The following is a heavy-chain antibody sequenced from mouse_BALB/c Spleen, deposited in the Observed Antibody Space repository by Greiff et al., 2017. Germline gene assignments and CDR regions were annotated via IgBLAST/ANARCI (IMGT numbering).Heavy chain of an antibody. CDR2: IYPGNSDT. V-gene: IGHV1-5*01. Sequence: VQLQQSGPQLVRPGASVKISCKASGYSFTSYWMHWVKQRPGQGLEWIGAIYPGNSDTSYNQKFKGKAKLTAVTSTSTAYMELSSLTNEDSAVYYCTRDGYDVDYWGQGTTLTVSS. D-gene: IGHD2-2*01. J-gene: IGHJ2*01. CDR3: TRDGYDVDY. CDR1: GYSFTSYW.